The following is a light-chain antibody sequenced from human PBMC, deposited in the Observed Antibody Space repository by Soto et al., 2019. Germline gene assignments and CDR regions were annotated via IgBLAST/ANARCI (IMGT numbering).Light chain of an antibody. Sequence: EIVMTQSPATLSVSPGERATLSCRASETVYFKLAWYQQKPGQAPRLLIYHASTRAPGIPARFSGSGSGTEFTLTISSLQSEDLEVYYCQQYYDWWTFGQGTKGEIK. CDR1: ETVYFK. J-gene: IGKJ1*01. CDR3: QQYYDWWT. V-gene: IGKV3-15*01. CDR2: HAS.